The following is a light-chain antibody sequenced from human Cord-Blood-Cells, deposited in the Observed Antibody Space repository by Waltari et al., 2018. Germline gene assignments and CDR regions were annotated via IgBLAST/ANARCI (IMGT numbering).Light chain of an antibody. J-gene: IGKJ2*01. CDR2: KAS. CDR1: QSISSW. V-gene: IGKV1-5*03. Sequence: DIQMTRSPSTRSASVGDRVTITCRASQSISSWLAWYQQKPGKAPKLLIYKASSLESGVPSRFSGSGSGTEFTLTISSLQPDDFATYYCQQYNSYSYTFGQGTKLEIK. CDR3: QQYNSYSYT.